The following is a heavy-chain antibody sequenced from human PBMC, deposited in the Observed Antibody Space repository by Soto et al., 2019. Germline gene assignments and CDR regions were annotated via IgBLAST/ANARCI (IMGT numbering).Heavy chain of an antibody. J-gene: IGHJ4*02. V-gene: IGHV4-31*03. CDR3: ARGYYYDSSGHYPSFDY. Sequence: QVQLRESGPGLVKPSQTLSLTCTVSGGSISSGGYYWSWIRQHPGKGLEWIGYIYDSGSTYYNPSLKSRIMISIDTSKNHFSLGLSSVTAADTAVYYCARGYYYDSSGHYPSFDYWGQGTLVTVS. D-gene: IGHD3-22*01. CDR1: GGSISSGGYY. CDR2: IYDSGST.